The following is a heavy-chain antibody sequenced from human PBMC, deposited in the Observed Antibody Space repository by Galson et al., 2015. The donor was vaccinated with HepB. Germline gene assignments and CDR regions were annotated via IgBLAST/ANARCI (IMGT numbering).Heavy chain of an antibody. CDR3: AKARLGYCSGGGCFPFDD. Sequence: SCKASGGTFSLYAVSWVRQASGKGLEWVSAISGSGDITYYADSVKGRFTISRDNPKNTLFLQMNSLRPEDTAVYFCAKARLGYCSGGGCFPFDDWGQGTLVTVSS. V-gene: IGHV3-23*01. D-gene: IGHD2-15*01. CDR1: GGTFSLYA. J-gene: IGHJ4*02. CDR2: ISGSGDIT.